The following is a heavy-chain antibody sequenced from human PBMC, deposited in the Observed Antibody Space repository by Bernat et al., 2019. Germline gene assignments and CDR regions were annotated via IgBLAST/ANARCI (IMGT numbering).Heavy chain of an antibody. Sequence: EVQLVESGGGLVQPGGSLRLSCAVSGFTFSSYAMRWVRQAPGKGLEWVSAISCSGGSTYYADSVKGRFTISRDNSKNTLYLQMNSLRAEDTAVYYCGEGVWSSPCGPFDYWGQGTLVTVSS. CDR2: ISCSGGST. V-gene: IGHV3-23*04. J-gene: IGHJ4*02. CDR3: GEGVWSSPCGPFDY. CDR1: GFTFSSYA. D-gene: IGHD3-3*01.